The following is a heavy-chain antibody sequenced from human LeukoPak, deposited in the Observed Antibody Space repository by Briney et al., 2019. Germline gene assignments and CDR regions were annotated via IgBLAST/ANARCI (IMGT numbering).Heavy chain of an antibody. Sequence: LETLSLTCTVSGGSISRRSYYWGWIRQPPGKGLEWIGIIYSSGSTYSNPSLKSRVTISLDTSKSQLSLKVSSVTAADTAVYYCARHKDYYYSYMDVWGKGTTVTISS. V-gene: IGHV4-39*07. CDR2: IYSSGST. J-gene: IGHJ6*03. CDR1: GGSISRRSYY. CDR3: ARHKDYYYSYMDV.